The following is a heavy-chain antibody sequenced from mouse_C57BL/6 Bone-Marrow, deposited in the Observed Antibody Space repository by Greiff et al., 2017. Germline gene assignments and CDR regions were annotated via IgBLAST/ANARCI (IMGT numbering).Heavy chain of an antibody. CDR3: ARTGRRRGGHFDD. CDR2: IHPNSGST. V-gene: IGHV1-64*01. CDR1: GYTFTSYW. Sequence: VQLQQPGAELVKPGASVKLSCKASGYTFTSYWMHWVKQRPGQGLEWIGRIHPNSGSTNYNEKFKGKATLTADKSSSTAYMQLSSLTSEDSAVYYCARTGRRRGGHFDDWGQGTTLTVSA. J-gene: IGHJ2*01. D-gene: IGHD2-12*01.